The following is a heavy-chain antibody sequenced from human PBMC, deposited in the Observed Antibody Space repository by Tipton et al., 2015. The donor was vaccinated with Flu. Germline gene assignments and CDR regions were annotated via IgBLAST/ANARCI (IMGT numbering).Heavy chain of an antibody. Sequence: TLSLTCAVSSGSFSDHNWTWIRQSPGKGLEWIGQINHSGSTNYSPSLKSRVTMSINTSKNQFTLNLTSVTAADTAIYYCARGRTGRRLQVRAYFDSWGQGTQVTVSS. D-gene: IGHD5-24*01. CDR1: SGSFSDHN. V-gene: IGHV4-34*01. CDR3: ARGRTGRRLQVRAYFDS. CDR2: INHSGST. J-gene: IGHJ4*02.